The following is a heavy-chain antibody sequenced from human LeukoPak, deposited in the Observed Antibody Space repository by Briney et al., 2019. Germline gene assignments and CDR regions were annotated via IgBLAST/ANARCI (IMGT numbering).Heavy chain of an antibody. J-gene: IGHJ4*02. V-gene: IGHV3-21*01. D-gene: IGHD3-22*01. CDR1: GFTFSSYS. Sequence: GGSLRLSCAASGFTFSSYSMNWVRRAPGKGLEWVSSISSSSSYIYYADSVKGRFTISRDNAKNSLYLQMNSLRAEDTAVYYCARGSFTMIEIQPVWYWGQGTLVTVSS. CDR2: ISSSSSYI. CDR3: ARGSFTMIEIQPVWY.